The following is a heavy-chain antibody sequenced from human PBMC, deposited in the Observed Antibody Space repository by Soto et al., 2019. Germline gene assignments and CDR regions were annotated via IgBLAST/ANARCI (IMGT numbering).Heavy chain of an antibody. CDR2: INSDGSST. Sequence: PGGSLRLSCAASGFTFSSYWMHWVRQAPGKGLVWVSRINSDGSSTSYADSVKGRFTISRDNAKNTLYLQMNSLRAEDTAVYYCARGLRYCTNGVCYTYYYGMDVWGQGTKVTVSS. CDR1: GFTFSSYW. D-gene: IGHD2-8*01. V-gene: IGHV3-74*01. CDR3: ARGLRYCTNGVCYTYYYGMDV. J-gene: IGHJ6*02.